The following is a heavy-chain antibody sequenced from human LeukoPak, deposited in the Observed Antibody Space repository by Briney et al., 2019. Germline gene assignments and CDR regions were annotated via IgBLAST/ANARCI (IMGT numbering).Heavy chain of an antibody. V-gene: IGHV3-66*01. CDR1: GFTVSSNY. CDR2: IYSGGST. Sequence: GGSLRLSCAASGFTVSSNYMSWVRQAPGKGLEWVSIIYSGGSTLYPDSVKGRFTLSRDNSRNALFLQMNSLRAEDTAVYYCARIPTKDYYDSSGYYDSWGQGTLVTVSS. J-gene: IGHJ5*01. D-gene: IGHD3-22*01. CDR3: ARIPTKDYYDSSGYYDS.